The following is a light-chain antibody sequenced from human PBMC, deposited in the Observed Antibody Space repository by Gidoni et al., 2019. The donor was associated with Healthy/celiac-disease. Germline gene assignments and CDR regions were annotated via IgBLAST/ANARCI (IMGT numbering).Light chain of an antibody. V-gene: IGKV4-1*01. CDR2: WAS. CDR1: QSVLYSTNNKNY. J-gene: IGKJ2*01. CDR3: QQYYSTPLYT. Sequence: DIAMTQSTDPLAVSLGERATINCKSSQSVLYSTNNKNYLAWYQQQPGQPPKLLIYWASTPESGVPDRFSGSGSGTDFTLTISSLQAEDVAVYYCQQYYSTPLYTFGQXTKLEIK.